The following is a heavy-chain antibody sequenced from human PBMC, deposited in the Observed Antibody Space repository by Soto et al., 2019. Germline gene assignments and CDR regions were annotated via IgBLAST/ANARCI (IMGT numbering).Heavy chain of an antibody. CDR2: IRSKAYGGTT. D-gene: IGHD3-10*01. J-gene: IGHJ6*03. CDR1: TFGDYA. V-gene: IGHV3-49*03. Sequence: TFGDYAMSWFRQAPGKGLEWVGFIRSKAYGGTTEYAASVKGRFTISRDDSKSIAYLQMNSLKTEDTAVYYCTRDYSELLWFGELFYMDVWGKGTTVTVSS. CDR3: TRDYSELLWFGELFYMDV.